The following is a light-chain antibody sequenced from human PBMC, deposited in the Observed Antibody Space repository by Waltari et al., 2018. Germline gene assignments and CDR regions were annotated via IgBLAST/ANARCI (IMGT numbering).Light chain of an antibody. CDR3: CSYAGSYFWV. V-gene: IGLV2-11*01. CDR1: STAVGVYDF. J-gene: IGLJ3*02. Sequence: QSALTQPLSVSGSPGQSVTISCPGTSTAVGVYDFISWYQHHPGKAPILMIYDVAKRPSGVPDRFSGSKSDNTASLTISGLQAEDEADYYCCSYAGSYFWVFGGGTKLTVL. CDR2: DVA.